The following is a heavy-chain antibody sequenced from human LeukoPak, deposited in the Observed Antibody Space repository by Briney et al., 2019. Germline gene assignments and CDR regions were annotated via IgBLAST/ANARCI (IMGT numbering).Heavy chain of an antibody. J-gene: IGHJ3*02. Sequence: SVKVSCKASGGTFCSYAISWVRQAPGQGLEWMGGIIPIFGTANYAQKFQGRVTITADESTSTAYMELSSLRAEDTAVYYCAKVELPCSSTSCYYDGDAFDIWGQGTMVTVSS. CDR2: IIPIFGTA. D-gene: IGHD2-2*01. CDR1: GGTFCSYA. V-gene: IGHV1-69*01. CDR3: AKVELPCSSTSCYYDGDAFDI.